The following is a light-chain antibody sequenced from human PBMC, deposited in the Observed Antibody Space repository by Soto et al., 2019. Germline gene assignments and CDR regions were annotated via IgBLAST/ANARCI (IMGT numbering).Light chain of an antibody. CDR3: HQYGSSPYT. CDR2: GAY. J-gene: IGKJ2*01. Sequence: EIVLTQSPGTLSLSPGERATLSCRASQSVSSSYLAWYQQNPGQAPRLLIYGAYSIATGIPDRVSGSGSGTDFTRTISRLEPEDFAVYYWHQYGSSPYTFGKGTKLEIE. CDR1: QSVSSSY. V-gene: IGKV3-20*01.